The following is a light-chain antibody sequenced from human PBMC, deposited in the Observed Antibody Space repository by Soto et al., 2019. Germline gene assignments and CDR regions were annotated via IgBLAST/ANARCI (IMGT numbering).Light chain of an antibody. CDR3: QQYNNWPPA. J-gene: IGKJ1*01. CDR1: QSVSGN. CDR2: GAS. V-gene: IGKV3-15*01. Sequence: EIVMTQSPATLSVSPGERATLSCRTSQSVSGNLAWYQQKPGQAPRLLVYGASTRATGISARFSGGGSGTGFTLTISSLQSEDFAVYYCQQYNNWPPAFGQGTKVEIK.